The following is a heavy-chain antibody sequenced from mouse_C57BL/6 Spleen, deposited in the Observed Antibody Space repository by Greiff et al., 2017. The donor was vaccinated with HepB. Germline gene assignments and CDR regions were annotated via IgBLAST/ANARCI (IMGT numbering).Heavy chain of an antibody. V-gene: IGHV5-4*01. J-gene: IGHJ2*01. Sequence: EVQGVESGGGLVKPGGSLKLSCAASGFTFSSYAMSWVRQTPEKRLEWVATISDGGSYTYYPDNVKGRFTLSRDNAKNNLYLQMSHLKSEDTAMYYCASQGYDYDSYYFDYWGQGTTLTVSS. CDR1: GFTFSSYA. CDR3: ASQGYDYDSYYFDY. CDR2: ISDGGSYT. D-gene: IGHD2-4*01.